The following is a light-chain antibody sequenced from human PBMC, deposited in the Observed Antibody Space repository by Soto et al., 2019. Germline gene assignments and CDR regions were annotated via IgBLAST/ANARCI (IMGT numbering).Light chain of an antibody. CDR2: DAS. CDR1: QSVSNNY. V-gene: IGKV3-11*01. Sequence: EIVLTQSPGTLSLSPGERATLSCRASQSVSNNYLAWYQQKPGQAPRLLIYDASNRATGVPARFSGSGSGTDFTLIISSLEPEDFAVYYCQQGSTWPWTFGQGTKV. J-gene: IGKJ1*01. CDR3: QQGSTWPWT.